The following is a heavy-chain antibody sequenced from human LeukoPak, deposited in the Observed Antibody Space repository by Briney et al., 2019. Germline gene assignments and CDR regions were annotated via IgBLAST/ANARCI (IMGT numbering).Heavy chain of an antibody. CDR3: ARVTKDIVVVPAYYFDY. CDR2: IYYSGST. Sequence: SETLSLTCTVSGGSISSYYWSWIRQPPGKGLEWIGYIYYSGSTNYNPSLKSRVTISVDTSKNQFSLKLSSVTAADTAVYYCARVTKDIVVVPAYYFDYWGQGTLVTVSS. D-gene: IGHD2-2*01. V-gene: IGHV4-59*01. J-gene: IGHJ4*02. CDR1: GGSISSYY.